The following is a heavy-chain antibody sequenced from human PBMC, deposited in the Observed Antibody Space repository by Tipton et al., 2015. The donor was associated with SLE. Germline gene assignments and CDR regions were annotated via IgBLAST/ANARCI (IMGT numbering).Heavy chain of an antibody. CDR2: IYYSGST. V-gene: IGHV4-59*08. J-gene: IGHJ3*02. CDR1: GGSISSYY. CDR3: ASLYDSSGYAFDI. Sequence: GLVKPSETLSLTCTVSGGSISSYYWSWIRQPPGKGLEWIGYIYYSGSTNYNPSLKSRVTISVDTSKNQFSLKLSSVTAADTAVYYCASLYDSSGYAFDIWGQGTMVTVSS. D-gene: IGHD3-22*01.